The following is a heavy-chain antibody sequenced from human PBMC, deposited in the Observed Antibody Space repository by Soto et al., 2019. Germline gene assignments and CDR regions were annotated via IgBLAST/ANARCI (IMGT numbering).Heavy chain of an antibody. CDR1: GFTFSTYS. J-gene: IGHJ6*02. CDR2: ISSRSDI. V-gene: IGHV3-21*01. Sequence: PGGSLRLSCVGSGFTFSTYSINWVRQAPGKGLEWVSSISSRSDIYYADSVKGRFTISRDNAKNSVSLQMNILRAEDTAVYYCAREYTAWPLAYGLDVWGQGTTVTVSS. CDR3: AREYTAWPLAYGLDV. D-gene: IGHD2-2*02.